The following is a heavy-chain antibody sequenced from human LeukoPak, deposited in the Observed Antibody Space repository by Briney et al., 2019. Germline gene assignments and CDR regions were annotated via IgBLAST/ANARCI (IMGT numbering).Heavy chain of an antibody. CDR1: GFSLSTGGMC. CDR2: IDWDDDK. J-gene: IGHJ6*03. D-gene: IGHD2-21*02. Sequence: SGPALVKPTQTLTLTCTFSGFSLSTGGMCVSWIRQPPGKALEWLARIDWDDDKYYSTSLKTRLTISKDTSKNQVVLTMTNMDPVDTATYYCARIQVVTAPYYYYYYMDVWGKGTTVTVSS. V-gene: IGHV2-70*11. CDR3: ARIQVVTAPYYYYYYMDV.